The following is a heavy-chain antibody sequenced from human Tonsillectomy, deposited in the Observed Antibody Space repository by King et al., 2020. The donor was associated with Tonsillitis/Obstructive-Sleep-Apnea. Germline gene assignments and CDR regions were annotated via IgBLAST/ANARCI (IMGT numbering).Heavy chain of an antibody. Sequence: VQLVESGGGLVQPGGSLRLSCVASGFTFSTHTMTWVRQAPGKGLEWVSSIIGSGGSTYYTDSVKGRFTISRENSENTLYLQMNSLRADDTAVYYCAKPRLPTTSYFDYWGQGTLVTVSS. J-gene: IGHJ4*02. CDR1: GFTFSTHT. CDR3: AKPRLPTTSYFDY. V-gene: IGHV3-23*04. CDR2: IIGSGGST. D-gene: IGHD1-7*01.